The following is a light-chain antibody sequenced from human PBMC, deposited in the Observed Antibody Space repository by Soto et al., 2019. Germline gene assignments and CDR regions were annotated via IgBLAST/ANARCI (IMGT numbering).Light chain of an antibody. CDR2: AAS. V-gene: IGKV1-8*01. Sequence: AIRMTQSPSSLSASTGDRVTITCRAHLTISTYLAWYQQKPGKAPQLLISAASTLQSGVPSRFSGSGSGTDFTLAISSLQSDDFGTYFCQQYYSYPITFGGGTKVEIK. CDR1: LTISTY. J-gene: IGKJ4*01. CDR3: QQYYSYPIT.